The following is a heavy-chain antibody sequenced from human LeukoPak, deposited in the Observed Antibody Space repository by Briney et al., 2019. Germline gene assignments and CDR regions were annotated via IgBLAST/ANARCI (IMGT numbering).Heavy chain of an antibody. CDR1: GYSFTSYW. Sequence: GESLKISCKGSGYSFTSYWIGWVRQMPGKGLEWMGIIYPGDSDTRYSPSFQGQVTISADKSISTAYLQWSSLKASDTAMYYCAGSYSSSWSYFDYWGQGTLVTVSS. J-gene: IGHJ4*02. CDR3: AGSYSSSWSYFDY. V-gene: IGHV5-51*01. CDR2: IYPGDSDT. D-gene: IGHD6-13*01.